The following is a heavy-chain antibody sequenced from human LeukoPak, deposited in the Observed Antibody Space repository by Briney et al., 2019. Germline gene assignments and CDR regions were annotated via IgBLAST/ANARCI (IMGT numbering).Heavy chain of an antibody. J-gene: IGHJ4*02. CDR1: GYSISSGYY. CDR3: ARDRVYCGGDCYRYFDY. Sequence: SETLSLTCTVSGYSISSGYYWGWIRQPPGKGLEWIGSIYHSGSTYYNPSLKSRVTISVDTSKNQFSLKLSSVTAADTAVYYCARDRVYCGGDCYRYFDYWGQGTLVTVSS. V-gene: IGHV4-38-2*02. CDR2: IYHSGST. D-gene: IGHD2-21*02.